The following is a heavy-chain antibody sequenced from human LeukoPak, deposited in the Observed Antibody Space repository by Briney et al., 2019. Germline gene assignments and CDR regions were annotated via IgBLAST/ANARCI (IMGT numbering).Heavy chain of an antibody. CDR3: TKPPYYYYMDV. Sequence: GGSLRLSCAASGFTFSSYAMSWVRQAPGKGLEWVSAISGSGGNTYYADSVQGRFTISRDNSKNTLYLQMSSLRVDDTAVYYCTKPPYYYYMDVWGKGTSVTVSS. V-gene: IGHV3-23*01. CDR2: ISGSGGNT. J-gene: IGHJ6*03. CDR1: GFTFSSYA.